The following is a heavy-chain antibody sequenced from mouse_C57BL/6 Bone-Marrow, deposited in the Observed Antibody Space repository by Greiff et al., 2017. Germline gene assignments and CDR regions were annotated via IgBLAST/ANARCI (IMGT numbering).Heavy chain of an antibody. CDR1: GFSLSTFGMG. D-gene: IGHD1-1*01. V-gene: IGHV8-8*01. Sequence: QVTLKVSGPGILQPSQTLSLTCSFSGFSLSTFGMGVGWIRQPSGKGLEWLAHIWWDDDKYYNPALKSRLTIPKDTSKNQVFLKIANVDTADTATYYCARIHYYGSSYVEYFDVWGTGTTVTVSS. CDR3: ARIHYYGSSYVEYFDV. CDR2: IWWDDDK. J-gene: IGHJ1*03.